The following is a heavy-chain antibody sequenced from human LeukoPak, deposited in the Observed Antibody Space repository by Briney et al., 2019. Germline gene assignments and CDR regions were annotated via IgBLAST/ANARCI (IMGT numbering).Heavy chain of an antibody. CDR2: IWYDGSNK. D-gene: IGHD3-16*02. V-gene: IGHV3-33*01. CDR3: ARDHRQDAFDI. CDR1: GFTFSSYG. J-gene: IGHJ3*02. Sequence: GGSLRLSCAASGFTFSSYGMHWVRQAPGKGLECVAVIWYDGSNKYYADSVKGRFTISRDNSKNTLYLQMNSLRAEDTAVYYCARDHRQDAFDIRGQGTMVTVSS.